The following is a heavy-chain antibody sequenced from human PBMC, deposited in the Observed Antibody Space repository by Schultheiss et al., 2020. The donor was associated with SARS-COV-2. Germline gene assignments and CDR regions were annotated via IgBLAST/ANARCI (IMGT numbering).Heavy chain of an antibody. CDR3: ARGSYYGSGSYPALDY. CDR2: INHSGST. V-gene: IGHV4-59*01. D-gene: IGHD3-10*01. Sequence: SETLSLTCTVSGGSISSYYWSWIRQPPGKGLEWIGEINHSGSTNYNPSLKSRVTISVDTSKNQFSLKLSSVTAADTAVYYCARGSYYGSGSYPALDYWGQGTLVTVSS. J-gene: IGHJ4*02. CDR1: GGSISSYY.